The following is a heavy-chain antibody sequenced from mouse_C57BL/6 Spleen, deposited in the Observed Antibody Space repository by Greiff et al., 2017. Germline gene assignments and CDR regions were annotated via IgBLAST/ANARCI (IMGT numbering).Heavy chain of an antibody. V-gene: IGHV1-82*01. CDR1: GYAFSSSW. Sequence: QVQLQQSGPELVKPGASVKISCKASGYAFSSSWMNWVKQRPGKGLEWIGRTYPGDGDTNYNGKFKGKATLTADKSSSTAYMQLSSLTSEDSAVYFCAREEGNDYDPLAMDYWGQGTSVTVSS. J-gene: IGHJ4*01. D-gene: IGHD2-4*01. CDR3: AREEGNDYDPLAMDY. CDR2: TYPGDGDT.